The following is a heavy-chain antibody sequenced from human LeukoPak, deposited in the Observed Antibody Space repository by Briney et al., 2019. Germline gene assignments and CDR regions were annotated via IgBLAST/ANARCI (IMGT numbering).Heavy chain of an antibody. CDR1: GYTFTGYY. J-gene: IGHJ4*02. Sequence: ASVKVSYKASGYTFTGYYMHWVRQAPGQGLEWMGWINPNSGGTNYAQKFQGRVTMTRDTSISTAYMELSRLRSDDTAVYYCARFGIAVAGLDYWGQGTLVTVSS. V-gene: IGHV1-2*02. CDR3: ARFGIAVAGLDY. D-gene: IGHD6-19*01. CDR2: INPNSGGT.